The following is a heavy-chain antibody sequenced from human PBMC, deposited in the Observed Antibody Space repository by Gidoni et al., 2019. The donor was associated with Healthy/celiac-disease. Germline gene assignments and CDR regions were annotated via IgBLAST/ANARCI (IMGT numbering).Heavy chain of an antibody. CDR1: GFTFSSYA. CDR2: ISGSGGST. J-gene: IGHJ6*03. CDR3: ARRNVLRFLVSVDYYYMDV. Sequence: EVQLLESGGGLVQPGGSLRLSCAASGFTFSSYAMSWVRQAPGKGLEWVSAISGSGGSTYYADSVKGRFTISRDNSKNTLYLQMNSLRAEDTAVYYCARRNVLRFLVSVDYYYMDVWGKGTTVTVSS. V-gene: IGHV3-23*01. D-gene: IGHD3-3*01.